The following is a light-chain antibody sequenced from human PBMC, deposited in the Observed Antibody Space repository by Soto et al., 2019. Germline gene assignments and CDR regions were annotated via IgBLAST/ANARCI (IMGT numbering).Light chain of an antibody. CDR2: GVK. J-gene: IGLJ1*01. Sequence: QSALTQPASVSGSPGQSITISCTGSGRDIGAYDYVSWYQQHPGKAPKLIIYGVKNRPSGVSNRFSASKSAFMASLTISGLQTEDEADYYCSSYTTSYFYVFGPGTKLTVL. CDR3: SSYTTSYFYV. CDR1: GRDIGAYDY. V-gene: IGLV2-14*01.